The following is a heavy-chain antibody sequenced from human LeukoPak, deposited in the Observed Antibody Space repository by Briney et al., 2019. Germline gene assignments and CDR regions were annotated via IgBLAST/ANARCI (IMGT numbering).Heavy chain of an antibody. V-gene: IGHV3-7*04. Sequence: PGGSLRLSCAASGFTFSSYWMSWVRQAPGKGLEWVAYINQNGSEKYYVDSVKGRFTISRDNAKNSLYLQMNSLRAEDTAVYYCARGRWWHYYGAGFGAFDICGQGTMATVSS. CDR3: ARGRWWHYYGAGFGAFDI. D-gene: IGHD3-10*01. CDR1: GFTFSSYW. CDR2: INQNGSEK. J-gene: IGHJ3*02.